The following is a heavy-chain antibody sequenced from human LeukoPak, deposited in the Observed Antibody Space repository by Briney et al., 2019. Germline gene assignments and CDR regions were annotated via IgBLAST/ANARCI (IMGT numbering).Heavy chain of an antibody. CDR2: INPNSGGT. CDR3: ARVPYDSSGYYRPFDY. D-gene: IGHD3-22*01. J-gene: IGHJ4*02. Sequence: ASVKVSRKASGYTFTGYYMHWVRQAPGQGLEWLGSINPNSGGTNYAQNFQGRVTMTRDTSISTAYMELSRLRSDDTAVYYCARVPYDSSGYYRPFDYWGQGTLVTVSS. V-gene: IGHV1-2*02. CDR1: GYTFTGYY.